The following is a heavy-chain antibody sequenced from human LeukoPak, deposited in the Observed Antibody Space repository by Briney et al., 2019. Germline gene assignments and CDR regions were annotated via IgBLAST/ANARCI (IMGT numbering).Heavy chain of an antibody. CDR2: IYYSGST. J-gene: IGHJ4*02. Sequence: SETLSLTCTVSGGSISSSSYYWGWIRQPPGKGLEWIGSIYYSGSTYYNPSLKSRVTISVDTSKNQFSLKLSSVTAADTAVYYCARAVGATPTLWGQGTLVTVSS. D-gene: IGHD1-26*01. V-gene: IGHV4-39*01. CDR1: GGSISSSSYY. CDR3: ARAVGATPTL.